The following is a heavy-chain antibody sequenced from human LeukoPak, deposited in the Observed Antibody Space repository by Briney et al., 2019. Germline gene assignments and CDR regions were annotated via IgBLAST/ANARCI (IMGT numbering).Heavy chain of an antibody. Sequence: SETLSLTCTVSGGSISSSTYYWGWVRQSPGKGLEWIGTIHYSGSTSYNPSLKSRVTISVDTSKNQFSLKLSSVTAADTAVYYCARRPRSSSWYHRPGWFDPWGQGTLVTVSS. CDR3: ARRPRSSSWYHRPGWFDP. D-gene: IGHD6-13*01. J-gene: IGHJ5*02. CDR1: GGSISSSTYY. CDR2: IHYSGST. V-gene: IGHV4-39*01.